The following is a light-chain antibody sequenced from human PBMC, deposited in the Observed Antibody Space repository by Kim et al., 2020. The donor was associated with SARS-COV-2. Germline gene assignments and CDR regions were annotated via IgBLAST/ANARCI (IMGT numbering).Light chain of an antibody. CDR3: QQYFSSPKT. CDR2: GAS. Sequence: EIVLTQSPGTLSLSPGERATLSCRASQSVRGDYLAWYQQKPGQAPRLLIYGASSRATGIPERFSGSGSGTDFTLSISSLEPEDCAVYYCQQYFSSPKTFGPGTKVDIK. V-gene: IGKV3-20*01. CDR1: QSVRGDY. J-gene: IGKJ1*01.